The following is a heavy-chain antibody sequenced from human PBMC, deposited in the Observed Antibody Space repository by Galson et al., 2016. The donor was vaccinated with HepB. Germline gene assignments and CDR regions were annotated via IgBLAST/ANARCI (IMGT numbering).Heavy chain of an antibody. CDR3: AKDAPSGRVVTGTWDS. V-gene: IGHV3-23*01. D-gene: IGHD2-21*02. CDR2: ISGSGGTT. J-gene: IGHJ4*02. Sequence: CAASGFTFNTYAMSWVRQAPGKGLEWVSAISGSGGTTYFADSVKGRFTLSRDNSKNTLYLQMNSLRAEDTAVYYCAKDAPSGRVVTGTWDSWGQGTLVTVSS. CDR1: GFTFNTYA.